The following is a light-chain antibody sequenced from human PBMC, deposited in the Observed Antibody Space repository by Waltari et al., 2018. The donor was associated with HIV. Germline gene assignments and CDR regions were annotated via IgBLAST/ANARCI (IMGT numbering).Light chain of an antibody. J-gene: IGLJ2*01. Sequence: YELTQPPSVSVAPGQTAMITCGGTNIESKSVQWYQQKPGQAPVLVIYFDLDRPSGIPERFSGSVSGNTATLTISRVDAGDEADYYCQVWDRSSDQVIFGGGTKLTVL. CDR3: QVWDRSSDQVI. CDR2: FDL. V-gene: IGLV3-21*04. CDR1: NIESKS.